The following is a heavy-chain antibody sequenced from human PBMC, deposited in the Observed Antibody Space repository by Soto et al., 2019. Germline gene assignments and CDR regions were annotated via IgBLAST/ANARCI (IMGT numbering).Heavy chain of an antibody. V-gene: IGHV4-39*01. CDR2: IHYRGST. J-gene: IGHJ1*01. CDR3: SRHAPPGVSATFYF. CDR1: GDSISSSLHY. D-gene: IGHD2-8*01. Sequence: QVHLQESGPGLVKPSETLSLTCSVSGDSISSSLHYWAWIRQSPGKGLEWIGSIHYRGSTYYNPSLTSRVTISLDTSKNQVSLQLTSLTPADTARYFCSRHAPPGVSATFYFWGQGTPVTVSS.